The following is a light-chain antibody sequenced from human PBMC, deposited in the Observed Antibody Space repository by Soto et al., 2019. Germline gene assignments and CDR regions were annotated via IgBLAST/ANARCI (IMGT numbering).Light chain of an antibody. CDR1: QSVLYSSNNKNY. J-gene: IGKJ5*01. V-gene: IGKV4-1*01. CDR3: QQYYSTPRT. CDR2: WAS. Sequence: IGMTQSPDSLAVSLGERATINCKSSQSVLYSSNNKNYLAWYQQKPGQPPKLLIYWASTRDSGVPDRFSGGGSGTDFTLTISSLQAADVAVYYCQQYYSTPRTFGQGTRLEIK.